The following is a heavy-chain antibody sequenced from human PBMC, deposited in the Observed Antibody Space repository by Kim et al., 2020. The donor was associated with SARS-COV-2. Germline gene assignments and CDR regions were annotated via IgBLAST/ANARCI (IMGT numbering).Heavy chain of an antibody. CDR1: GFTFSTEA. V-gene: IGHV3-23*01. CDR3: TSRSTGGNFEF. Sequence: GGSLRLSCVVPGFTFSTEAMSWVRQAPGKGLEWVSSISDDGGSTSYADSVKGHFTISRDNSKNTLYLQMNSLRAEDTAVDYWTSRSTGGNFEFWGQGTLVTVSS. J-gene: IGHJ4*02. D-gene: IGHD3-16*01. CDR2: ISDDGGST.